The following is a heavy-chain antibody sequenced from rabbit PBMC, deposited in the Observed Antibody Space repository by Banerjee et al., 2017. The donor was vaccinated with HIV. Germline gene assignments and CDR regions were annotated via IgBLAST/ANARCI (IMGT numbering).Heavy chain of an antibody. CDR2: IDAGSSTFT. J-gene: IGHJ3*01. CDR1: GVSFSISSY. D-gene: IGHD4-1*01. CDR3: ARDLAGVIGWNFGW. V-gene: IGHV1S45*01. Sequence: QEQLVESGGDLVKPGASLTLTCTASGVSFSISSYMCWVRQAPGKGLEWIACIDAGSSTFTYFATWAKGRFTISKTSSTTVTLQMTRLTAADTATYFCARDLAGVIGWNFGWWGQGTLVTVS.